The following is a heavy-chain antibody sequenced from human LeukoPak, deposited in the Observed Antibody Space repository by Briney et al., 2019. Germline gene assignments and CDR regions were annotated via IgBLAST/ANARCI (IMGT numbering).Heavy chain of an antibody. D-gene: IGHD5-12*01. V-gene: IGHV4-59*01. CDR1: GGSISSYY. J-gene: IGHJ3*02. CDR3: ASGYDSADAFDI. CDR2: IYYSGST. Sequence: SETLFLTCTVSGGSISSYYWSWIRQPPGKGLEWIGYIYYSGSTNYNPSLKSRVTISVDTSKNQFSLKLSSVTAADTAVYYCASGYDSADAFDIWGQGTMVTVSS.